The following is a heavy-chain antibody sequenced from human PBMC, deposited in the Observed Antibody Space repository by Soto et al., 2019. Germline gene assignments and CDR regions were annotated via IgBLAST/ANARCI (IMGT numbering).Heavy chain of an antibody. CDR3: VKQFPGQVNWFES. J-gene: IGHJ5*01. D-gene: IGHD2-21*01. V-gene: IGHV3-33*03. CDR2: IRYDGSAQ. CDR1: ALTFDAYD. Sequence: QVQLVESGGGVVHPGGSLKLSCTTSALTFDAYDMHWVRQAPGKGLEWVALIRYDGSAQFYGDSVRGRFSVSRDNSKNTLYLQLNSLRTDDTAFYFCVKQFPGQVNWFESWGPGTLVTVSS.